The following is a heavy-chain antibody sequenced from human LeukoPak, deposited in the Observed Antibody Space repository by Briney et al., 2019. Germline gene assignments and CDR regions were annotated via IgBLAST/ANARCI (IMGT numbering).Heavy chain of an antibody. CDR2: ISDDGSNK. V-gene: IGHV3-30*16. CDR1: GFTFSTYA. J-gene: IGHJ4*02. Sequence: ETGGSLRLSCAASGFTFSTYAMHWVRQAPGKGLEWVAVISDDGSNKYYADSVKGRFTISRDNSKNTLYLQMNSLRAEDTAFYYCARDMGSSSLWYIDYWGQGALVTVSS. CDR3: ARDMGSSSLWYIDY. D-gene: IGHD5-18*01.